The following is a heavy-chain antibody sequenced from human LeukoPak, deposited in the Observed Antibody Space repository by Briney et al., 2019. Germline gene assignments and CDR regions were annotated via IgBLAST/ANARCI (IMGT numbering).Heavy chain of an antibody. CDR3: AKHLRSDRPQAPDDAFDI. CDR2: ISGSGGST. Sequence: GGSLRLSCAASGFTFSSYAMSWVRQAPGKGLEWVSAISGSGGSTYYADSVKGRFTISRDNSKNTLYLQMNSLRAEDTAVYYCAKHLRSDRPQAPDDAFDIWGQGTMVTVSS. CDR1: GFTFSSYA. J-gene: IGHJ3*02. V-gene: IGHV3-23*01. D-gene: IGHD2-2*01.